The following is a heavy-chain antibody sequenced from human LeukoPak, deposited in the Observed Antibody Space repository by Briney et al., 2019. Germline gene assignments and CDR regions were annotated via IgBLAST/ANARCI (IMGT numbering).Heavy chain of an antibody. CDR2: IYSGGDT. D-gene: IGHD7-27*01. Sequence: GGSLRLSCAASGFTVTNNYMSWVRQAPGKGLEWVSVIYSGGDTYCTDSVKGRFSISRDNSKSTLYLQMNSLRAEDTAVYYCAREKTTGTFHVDYWGQGTLVTVSS. V-gene: IGHV3-66*01. J-gene: IGHJ4*02. CDR3: AREKTTGTFHVDY. CDR1: GFTVTNNY.